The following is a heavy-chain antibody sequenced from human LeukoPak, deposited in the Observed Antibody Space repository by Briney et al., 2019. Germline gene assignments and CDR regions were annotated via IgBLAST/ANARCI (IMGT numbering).Heavy chain of an antibody. D-gene: IGHD4-17*01. V-gene: IGHV4-38-2*02. CDR2: IYHSGST. Sequence: SETLSLTCTVSGYSISSGYYWGWIRQPPGKGLEWIGSIYHSGSTYYNPSLKSRVTISVDTSKNQFSLKLSSVTAADTAVYYCARVETVPYYYYYYMDVWGKGTTVTVSS. J-gene: IGHJ6*03. CDR1: GYSISSGYY. CDR3: ARVETVPYYYYYYMDV.